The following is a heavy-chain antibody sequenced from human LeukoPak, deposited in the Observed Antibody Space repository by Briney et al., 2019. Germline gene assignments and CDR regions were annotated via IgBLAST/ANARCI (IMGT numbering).Heavy chain of an antibody. CDR2: IIPIFGTA. CDR3: ARAQRVAAAGVFDY. V-gene: IGHV1-69*13. Sequence: GASVKVSCKASGCTFSSYAISWVRQAPGQGLEWMGGIIPIFGTANYAQKFQGRVTITADESTSTAYMELSSLRSEDTAVYYCARAQRVAAAGVFDYWGQGTLVTVSS. CDR1: GCTFSSYA. D-gene: IGHD6-13*01. J-gene: IGHJ4*02.